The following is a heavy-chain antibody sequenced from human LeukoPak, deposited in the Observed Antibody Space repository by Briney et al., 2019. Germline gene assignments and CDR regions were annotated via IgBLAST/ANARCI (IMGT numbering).Heavy chain of an antibody. CDR2: IYPGDSDT. V-gene: IGHV5-51*01. CDR1: GYSFTSYW. D-gene: IGHD6-13*01. J-gene: IGHJ4*02. CDR3: ARQGRHIAAAGTYFDY. Sequence: GASLQISCKGSGYSFTSYWIGWVRQLPGKGLEWMGIIYPGDSDTRYSPSFQGQVTISADKSISTAYLQWSSLKASDTAMYYCARQGRHIAAAGTYFDYWGQGTLVTVSS.